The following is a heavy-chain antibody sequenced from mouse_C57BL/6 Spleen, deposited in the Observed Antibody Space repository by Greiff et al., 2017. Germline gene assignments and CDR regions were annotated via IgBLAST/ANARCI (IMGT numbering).Heavy chain of an antibody. CDR2: IRSKSNNYAI. D-gene: IGHD2-2*01. CDR1: GFRLNTYA. CDR3: VGYGGTGYDGYAMDY. V-gene: IGHV10-1*01. Sequence: DVQLVESGGGLVQPKGSLKLSCAASGFRLNTYAMNWVRQAPGKGLEWVARIRSKSNNYAIYYADSVKASFTISGDDSESMLYLQMNNLKTEDTAMYYCVGYGGTGYDGYAMDYWGQGTSVTVSS. J-gene: IGHJ4*01.